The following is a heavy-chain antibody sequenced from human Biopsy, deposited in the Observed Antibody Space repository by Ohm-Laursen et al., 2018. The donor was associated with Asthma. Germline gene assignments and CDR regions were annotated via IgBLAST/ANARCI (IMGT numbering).Heavy chain of an antibody. D-gene: IGHD3-9*01. J-gene: IGHJ3*02. CDR3: ARTYYDFLTGQVNDAFAI. CDR2: INAGNGNT. V-gene: IGHV1-3*01. Sequence: ASVKVSCKTSGYTFNSAGITWVRRAPGQGLEWMGWINAGNGNTKYSQKFQGRVTITRDTSASTAYMDLSSLRSEDTAVYYCARTYYDFLTGQVNDAFAIRGQGTVVTVSS. CDR1: GYTFNSAG.